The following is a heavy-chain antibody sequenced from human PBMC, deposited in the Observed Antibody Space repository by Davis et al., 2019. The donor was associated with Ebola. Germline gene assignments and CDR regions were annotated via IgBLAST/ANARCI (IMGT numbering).Heavy chain of an antibody. CDR1: GGSVSTESQY. J-gene: IGHJ4*02. D-gene: IGHD2-8*02. CDR3: VREVFRCPGAACYTDFDS. CDR2: IHYRGTT. Sequence: SETLSLTCSVSGGSVSTESQYWTWIRQPPGKGLEWLAYIHYRGTTSYSPSLQSRLTISVDTSKNQFSLQLDSVSDADTAVYYCVREVFRCPGAACYTDFDSWGQGTLVTVSS. V-gene: IGHV4-61*01.